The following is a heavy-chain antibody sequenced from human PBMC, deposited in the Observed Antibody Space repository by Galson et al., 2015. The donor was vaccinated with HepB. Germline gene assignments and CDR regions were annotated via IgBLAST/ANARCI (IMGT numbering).Heavy chain of an antibody. CDR3: AKDMKGHCSNNGCYAGTIFDS. Sequence: SLRLSCAASGFSFNRYGMNWVRQAPGKGLEWVAFTRYDGTNKFYSDSVKGRFAISRDNSKNTLYLQMNSLRPEDTAVYYCAKDMKGHCSNNGCYAGTIFDSWGQGTLVTVSS. CDR2: TRYDGTNK. CDR1: GFSFNRYG. D-gene: IGHD2-2*01. J-gene: IGHJ4*02. V-gene: IGHV3-30*02.